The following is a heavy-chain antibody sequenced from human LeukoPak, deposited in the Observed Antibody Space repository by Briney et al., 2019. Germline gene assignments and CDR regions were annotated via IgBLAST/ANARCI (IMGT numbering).Heavy chain of an antibody. CDR2: ISAYNGNT. V-gene: IGHV1-18*01. CDR1: GYTFTSYG. J-gene: IGHJ6*02. CDR3: VKSLKPNWPYYYHMGV. D-gene: IGHD7-27*01. Sequence: GASVKVSCKASGYTFTSYGISWVRQAPGQGLEWMGWISAYNGNTNYAQKLQGRVTMTTDTSTSTAYMELNSLRAEDTAVYYCVKSLKPNWPYYYHMGVWGQGTTVTVSS.